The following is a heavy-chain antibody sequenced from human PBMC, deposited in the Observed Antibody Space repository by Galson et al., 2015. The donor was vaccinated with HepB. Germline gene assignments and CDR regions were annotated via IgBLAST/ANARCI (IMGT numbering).Heavy chain of an antibody. J-gene: IGHJ5*02. Sequence: SLRLSCAASGFTFSEFYMSWIRQVPGKGPEWVSDISSDGVRKNYADSVKGRFTISRDNAKKSLSLQMNSLRVEDTGVYYCARSAGWFDPWGQGALVTVSP. D-gene: IGHD3-10*01. V-gene: IGHV3-11*01. CDR2: ISSDGVRK. CDR1: GFTFSEFY. CDR3: ARSAGWFDP.